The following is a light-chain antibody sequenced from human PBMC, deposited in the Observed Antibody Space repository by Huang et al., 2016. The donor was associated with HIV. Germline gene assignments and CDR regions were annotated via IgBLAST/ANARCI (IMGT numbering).Light chain of an antibody. CDR3: QQRSNWLLT. CDR2: DAS. J-gene: IGKJ4*01. Sequence: EIVLTQSPATLSLSPGERATLSCRASQCVSSYLAWYQQKPGQAPRLLISDASNRATGIPARFSGTRSGTDFTLTISSLEPEDFAVYYCQQRSNWLLTFGGGTKVEIK. CDR1: QCVSSY. V-gene: IGKV3-11*01.